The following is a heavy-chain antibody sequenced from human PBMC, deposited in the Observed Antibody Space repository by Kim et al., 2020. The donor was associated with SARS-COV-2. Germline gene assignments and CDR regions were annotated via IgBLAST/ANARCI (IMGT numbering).Heavy chain of an antibody. V-gene: IGHV3-73*01. CDR3: TRPGYSYGSFDY. J-gene: IGHJ4*02. D-gene: IGHD5-18*01. Sequence: YAASVKGRFTISRDDSKNTAYLQMNSLKTEDTAVYYCTRPGYSYGSFDYWGQGTLVTVSS.